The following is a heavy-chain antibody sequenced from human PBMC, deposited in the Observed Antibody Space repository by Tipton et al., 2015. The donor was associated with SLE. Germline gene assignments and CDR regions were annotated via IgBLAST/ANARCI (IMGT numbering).Heavy chain of an antibody. J-gene: IGHJ4*02. CDR2: IGSSGDSP. D-gene: IGHD2-2*01. CDR1: GFTFSNYA. CDR3: AKNVASRVRRVTLHS. Sequence: GSLRLSCVGSGFTFSNYAMTWVRQAPGKGLEWVSDIGSSGDSPYYVDSVKGRFTISRDTAKSTVYLQMNSLTVEDRAIYYCAKNVASRVRRVTLHSWDQGRKVIVS. V-gene: IGHV3-23*01.